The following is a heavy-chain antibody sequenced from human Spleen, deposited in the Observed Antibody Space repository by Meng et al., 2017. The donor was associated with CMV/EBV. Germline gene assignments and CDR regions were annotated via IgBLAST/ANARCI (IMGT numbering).Heavy chain of an antibody. CDR2: ISSSSSYI. J-gene: IGHJ6*02. CDR1: GFTFSRFS. V-gene: IGHV3-21*04. Sequence: GESLKISCVVFGFTFSRFSMNWVRQAPGKGLEWVSSISSSSSYIYYADSVKGRFTISRDNAKNSLYLQMNSLRAEDTALYYCAKDIGDFWTGPLAVWGQGTTVTVSS. CDR3: AKDIGDFWTGPLAV. D-gene: IGHD3/OR15-3a*01.